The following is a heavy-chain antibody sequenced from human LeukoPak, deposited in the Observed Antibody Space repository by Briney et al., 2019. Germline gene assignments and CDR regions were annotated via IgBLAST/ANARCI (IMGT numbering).Heavy chain of an antibody. CDR2: IIPIFGTA. V-gene: IGHV1-69*01. D-gene: IGHD2-2*01. CDR3: ARRRYCSSTSCYDYYYYGMDV. Sequence: SVKVSCKASGGTFSSYAISWVRQAPGQGLEWMGGIIPIFGTANYAQKFQGRVTITADESTSTAYMELSSLRSEDTAVYYCARRRYCSSTSCYDYYYYGMDVWGQGTTVTVSS. J-gene: IGHJ6*02. CDR1: GGTFSSYA.